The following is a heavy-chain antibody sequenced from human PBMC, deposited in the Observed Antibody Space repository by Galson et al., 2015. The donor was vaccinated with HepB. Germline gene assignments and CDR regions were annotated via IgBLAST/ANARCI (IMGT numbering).Heavy chain of an antibody. CDR1: GFIFSRYA. V-gene: IGHV3-23*01. J-gene: IGHJ4*02. Sequence: SLRLSCATSGFIFSRYAMSWVRQAPGKGLEWVSVLSGSDGSTYYADSVKGRFTISRDNSKNTLYLQMNSLRAEGTAVYYCTTDSGVVPNPAYWGQGTLVTVSS. CDR3: TTDSGVVPNPAY. D-gene: IGHD2-2*01. CDR2: LSGSDGST.